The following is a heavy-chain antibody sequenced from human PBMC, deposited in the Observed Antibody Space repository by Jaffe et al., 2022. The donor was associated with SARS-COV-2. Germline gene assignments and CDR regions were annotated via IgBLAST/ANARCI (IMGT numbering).Heavy chain of an antibody. CDR3: VSGGSSFEY. CDR2: LFYSGST. J-gene: IGHJ4*02. Sequence: QLQLQESGPGLVKPSETLSLTCTVSGGSISSSSSYWGWIRQPPGKGLEWIGSLFYSGSTLYNPSLKSRVTIPVDTSKNQFSLKLTSVTATDTAMYYCVSGGSSFEYWGQGTLVTVSS. CDR1: GGSISSSSSY. D-gene: IGHD3-10*01. V-gene: IGHV4-39*01.